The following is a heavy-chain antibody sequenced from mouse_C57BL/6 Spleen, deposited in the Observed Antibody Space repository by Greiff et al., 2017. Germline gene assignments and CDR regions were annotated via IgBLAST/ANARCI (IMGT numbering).Heavy chain of an antibody. V-gene: IGHV1-50*01. D-gene: IGHD1-1*01. J-gene: IGHJ3*01. CDR2: IDPSDSYT. CDR1: GYTFTSYW. Sequence: VKLQQPGAELVKPGASVKLSCKASGYTFTSYWMQWVKQRPGQGLEWIGEIDPSDSYTNYNQKFKGKATLTVDTSSSTAYMQLSSLTSEDSAVYYCARRDLLLRFAYWGQGTLVTVSA. CDR3: ARRDLLLRFAY.